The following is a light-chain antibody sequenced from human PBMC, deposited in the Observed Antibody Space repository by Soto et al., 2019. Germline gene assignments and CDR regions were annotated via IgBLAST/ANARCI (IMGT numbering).Light chain of an antibody. CDR1: SSDVGGYNY. CDR3: SSYTSSSTYV. CDR2: DVS. Sequence: QSALTQPASVSGSPGQSLTISCTGTSSDVGGYNYVSWYQQHPGKDPKVMIFDVSNRASGVSDRFSGSKSGNTASLTISGLQAEDEADYYCSSYTSSSTYVFGTGTQLTVL. V-gene: IGLV2-14*01. J-gene: IGLJ1*01.